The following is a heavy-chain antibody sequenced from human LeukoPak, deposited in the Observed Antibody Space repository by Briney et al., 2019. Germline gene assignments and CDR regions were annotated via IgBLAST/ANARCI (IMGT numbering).Heavy chain of an antibody. CDR2: INPNSGGT. D-gene: IGHD5-18*01. CDR3: ARGSRGYSYGLDY. Sequence: ASVKVSCKASGYTFTGYYMHWVRQAPGQGLEWMGRINPNSGGTNYAQKFQGRVTMTRDTSISTAYMELSRLRSDDTAVYYCARGSRGYSYGLDYWGQGTLVTVSS. V-gene: IGHV1-2*06. CDR1: GYTFTGYY. J-gene: IGHJ4*02.